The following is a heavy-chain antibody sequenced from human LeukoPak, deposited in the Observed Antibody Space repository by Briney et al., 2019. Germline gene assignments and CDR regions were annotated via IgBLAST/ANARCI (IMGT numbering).Heavy chain of an antibody. CDR3: ARGIYYDISPYYFDS. CDR1: GFTFDTYW. V-gene: IGHV3-7*04. CDR2: INLDGSEI. J-gene: IGHJ4*02. Sequence: GGSLRLSCAASGFTFDTYWMSWVRQAPGKGLECVANINLDGSEIYYVDSVKGRFTISRDNAKDSLSLQMNSLRAEDTAVYYCARGIYYDISPYYFDSWGQGTLVTVSS. D-gene: IGHD3-9*01.